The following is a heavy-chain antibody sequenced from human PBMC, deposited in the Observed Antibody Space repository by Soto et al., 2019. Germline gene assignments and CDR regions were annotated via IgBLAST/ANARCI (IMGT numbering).Heavy chain of an antibody. CDR3: AGLLCHSPNRVPLDP. J-gene: IGHJ5*02. D-gene: IGHD1-26*01. Sequence: QLQLQESGPGLVKPSETLSLTCTVSGGSIRDDTYYWGWIRQPPGKGLERIGSIYYSGTSSYNPSLKRRVTMSVDTSKKQLSLRLSSVTAADTAVYYCAGLLCHSPNRVPLDPWGQGTLVIVSS. CDR1: GGSIRDDTYY. V-gene: IGHV4-39*01. CDR2: IYYSGTS.